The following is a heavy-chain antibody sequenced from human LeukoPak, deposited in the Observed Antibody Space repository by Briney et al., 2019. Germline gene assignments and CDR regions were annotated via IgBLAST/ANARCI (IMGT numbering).Heavy chain of an antibody. CDR1: GYTFTNYY. CDR2: INPSGGST. D-gene: IGHD3-22*01. CDR3: ARNSPDSSDYYISYYSYMDV. V-gene: IGHV1-46*01. Sequence: ASVTVSCKASGYTFTNYYLHWVRQAPGQGLEWMGIINPSGGSTSYAQKFQGRVTMTRDMSTSTVYMELSSLRSEDTAVYYCARNSPDSSDYYISYYSYMDVWGKGTTVTVSS. J-gene: IGHJ6*03.